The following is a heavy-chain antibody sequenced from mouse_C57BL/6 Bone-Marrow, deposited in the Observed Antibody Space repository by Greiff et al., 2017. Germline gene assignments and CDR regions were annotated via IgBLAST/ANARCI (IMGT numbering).Heavy chain of an antibody. CDR1: GYTFTDYY. J-gene: IGHJ4*01. CDR3: ARGGDY. Sequence: VHVKQSGPVLVKPGASVKMSCKASGYTFTDYYMNWVKQSHGKSLEWIGVINPYNGGTSYNQKFKGKATLTVDKSSSTAYMELNSLTSEESAVYYCARGGDYWGQGTSVTVSS. CDR2: INPYNGGT. V-gene: IGHV1-19*01.